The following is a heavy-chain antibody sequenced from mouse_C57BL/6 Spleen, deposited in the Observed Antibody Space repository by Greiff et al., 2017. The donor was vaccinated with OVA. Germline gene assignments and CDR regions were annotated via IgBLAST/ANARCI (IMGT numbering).Heavy chain of an antibody. CDR2: IYWDDDK. J-gene: IGHJ2*01. V-gene: IGHV8-12*01. Sequence: QVTLKVSGPGILQPSQTLSLSCSFSGFSLSTSGMGVSWIRQPSGKGLEWLAHIYWDDDKRYNPFLKSRLTISKDTSRNQVFHKITSVDTADTATYYCAGRSTGSAIDYWGQGTTLTVSS. CDR3: AGRSTGSAIDY. D-gene: IGHD4-1*02. CDR1: GFSLSTSGMG.